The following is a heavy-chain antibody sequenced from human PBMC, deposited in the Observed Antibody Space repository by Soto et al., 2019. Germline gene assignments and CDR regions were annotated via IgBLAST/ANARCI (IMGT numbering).Heavy chain of an antibody. J-gene: IGHJ3*02. CDR1: GDTFTSYA. CDR3: ARRAGGPHAFDI. Sequence: ASVKVSCKASGDTFTSYAMHWVRQAPGQRLEWMGWINAGNGNTKYSQKFQGRVTITRDTSASTAYMELSSLRSEDTAVYYCARRAGGPHAFDIWGQGTMVTVSS. CDR2: INAGNGNT. V-gene: IGHV1-3*01.